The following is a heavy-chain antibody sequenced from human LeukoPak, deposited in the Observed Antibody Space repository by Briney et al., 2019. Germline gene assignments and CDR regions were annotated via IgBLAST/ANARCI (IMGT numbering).Heavy chain of an antibody. CDR2: ISYDGSNK. CDR1: GFIFSSYG. V-gene: IGHV3-30*19. D-gene: IGHD2-15*01. Sequence: AGGSLRLSCAASGFIFSSYGMHWVRQAPGKGLEWVAVISYDGSNKYYADSVKGRFTISRDNSKNTLYLQMNSLRAEDTAVYYCARGQHLSYCSGGSCYSLGFHWGQGTLVTVSS. J-gene: IGHJ4*02. CDR3: ARGQHLSYCSGGSCYSLGFH.